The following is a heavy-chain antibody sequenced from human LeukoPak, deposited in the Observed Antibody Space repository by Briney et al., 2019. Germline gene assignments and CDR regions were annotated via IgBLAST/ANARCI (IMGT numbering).Heavy chain of an antibody. CDR3: ARDQNPYSGYDLSAFDI. CDR2: IIPIFGTA. Sequence: SVKVSCKASGGTFSNYAISWVRQAPGQGLEWMGGIIPIFGTANYAQKFQGRVTITADESTSTAYMELSSLRSEDTAVYYCARDQNPYSGYDLSAFDIWGQGTMVTVSS. J-gene: IGHJ3*02. D-gene: IGHD5-12*01. V-gene: IGHV1-69*13. CDR1: GGTFSNYA.